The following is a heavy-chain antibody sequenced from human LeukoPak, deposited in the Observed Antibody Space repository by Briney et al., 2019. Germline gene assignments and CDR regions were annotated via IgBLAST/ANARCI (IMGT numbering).Heavy chain of an antibody. CDR3: ARGYVS. CDR2: IYSGGST. Sequence: PGRSLRLSCAASGFTFSSYGMHWVRQAPGKGLEWVSVIYSGGSTYYADSVKGRFTISRHNSKNTLYLQMNSLRAEDTAVYYCARGYVSWGQGTLVTVSS. J-gene: IGHJ5*02. CDR1: GFTFSSYG. D-gene: IGHD3-16*01. V-gene: IGHV3-53*04.